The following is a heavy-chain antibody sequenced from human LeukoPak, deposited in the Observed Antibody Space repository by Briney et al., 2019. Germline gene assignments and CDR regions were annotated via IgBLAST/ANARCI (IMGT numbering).Heavy chain of an antibody. D-gene: IGHD6-13*01. CDR1: GFTFSSYG. J-gene: IGHJ6*03. Sequence: GGSLRLSCAVSGFTFSSYGMNWVRQAPGKGLEWVSFISTSSIYIYYADSVKGRFTISRDNAKNSLYLQMNSLRAEDTAVYYCATTRIADYYMDVWGKGTTVTISS. V-gene: IGHV3-21*01. CDR2: ISTSSIYI. CDR3: ATTRIADYYMDV.